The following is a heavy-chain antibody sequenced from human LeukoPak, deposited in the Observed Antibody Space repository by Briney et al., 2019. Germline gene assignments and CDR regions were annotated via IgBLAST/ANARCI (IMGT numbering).Heavy chain of an antibody. CDR1: GFTFDDYA. Sequence: GRSLRLSCAASGFTFDDYAMHWVRQAPGKGLEWVSGISWNSGSIGYADSVKGRFTISRDNAKNSLYLQMNSLRAEDMALYYCAKGTAYDFWSGYSFDPWGQGTLVTVSS. D-gene: IGHD3-3*01. CDR3: AKGTAYDFWSGYSFDP. CDR2: ISWNSGSI. J-gene: IGHJ5*02. V-gene: IGHV3-9*03.